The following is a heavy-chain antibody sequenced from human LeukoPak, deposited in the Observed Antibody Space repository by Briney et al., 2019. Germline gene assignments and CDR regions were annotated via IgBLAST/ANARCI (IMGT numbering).Heavy chain of an antibody. Sequence: ASVKVSCKASGYIFTGYYIHWVRQAPGQGLEWMGWINPNSGSTNYAQKFQGRVTMTRDTSISTAYMELSRLRSDDTAVYYCPRTTYYDNSDGFDYWGEGTLVTVSS. D-gene: IGHD3-22*01. CDR2: INPNSGST. V-gene: IGHV1-2*02. J-gene: IGHJ4*02. CDR1: GYIFTGYY. CDR3: PRTTYYDNSDGFDY.